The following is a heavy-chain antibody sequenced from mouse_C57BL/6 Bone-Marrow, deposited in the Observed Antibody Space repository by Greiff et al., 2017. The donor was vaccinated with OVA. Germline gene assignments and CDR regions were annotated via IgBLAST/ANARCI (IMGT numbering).Heavy chain of an antibody. V-gene: IGHV5-15*01. Sequence: EVKLMESGGGLVQPGGSLKLSCAASGFTFSDYGMAWVRQAPRKGPEWVAFISNLAYSIYYADTVTGRFTISRANAKNTLYLEMSSLRSEDTAMEYCARLLLWNPDAMDYWGQGTSVTVSS. CDR3: ARLLLWNPDAMDY. J-gene: IGHJ4*01. CDR2: ISNLAYSI. CDR1: GFTFSDYG. D-gene: IGHD2-1*01.